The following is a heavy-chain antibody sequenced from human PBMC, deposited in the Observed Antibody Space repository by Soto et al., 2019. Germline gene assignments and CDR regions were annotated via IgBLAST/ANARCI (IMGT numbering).Heavy chain of an antibody. CDR3: ASSSWAYGAFDI. V-gene: IGHV5-51*01. CDR1: GYSFTSYW. J-gene: IGHJ3*02. Sequence: GASVKISCTGSGYSFTSYWIGWVRHMPGKGLEWMGIIYPGDSDTRYSPSFQGQVTISADKSISTAYLQWSSLKASDTAMYYCASSSWAYGAFDIWGQGTMVTVSS. D-gene: IGHD6-13*01. CDR2: IYPGDSDT.